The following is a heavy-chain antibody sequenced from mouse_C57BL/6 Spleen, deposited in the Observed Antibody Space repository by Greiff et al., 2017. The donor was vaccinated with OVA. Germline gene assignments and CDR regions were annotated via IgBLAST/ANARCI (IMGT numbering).Heavy chain of an antibody. D-gene: IGHD2-4*01. V-gene: IGHV1-15*01. Sequence: QVQLQQSGAELVRPGASVTLSCKASGYTFTDYEMHWVKQTPVHGLEWIGAIDPETGGTAYNQKFKGKAILTADKSSSTAYMELRSLTSEDSAVYYCTKICYDNVYAMDYWGQGTSVTVSS. CDR2: IDPETGGT. CDR3: TKICYDNVYAMDY. J-gene: IGHJ4*01. CDR1: GYTFTDYE.